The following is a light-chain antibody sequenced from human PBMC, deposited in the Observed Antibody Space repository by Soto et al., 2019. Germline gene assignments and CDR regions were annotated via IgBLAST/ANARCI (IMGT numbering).Light chain of an antibody. CDR1: HSINTSF. J-gene: IGKJ3*01. CDR3: QQYASAPFS. Sequence: EILLTQSPGTLSLSPGDRATLSCRASHSINTSFLAWFQHKPGQAPRLLIYAASTRATGIPDRFSGSASETDFTLTINRLEPEDSAVYYCQQYASAPFSLGPGTKVDI. CDR2: AAS. V-gene: IGKV3-20*01.